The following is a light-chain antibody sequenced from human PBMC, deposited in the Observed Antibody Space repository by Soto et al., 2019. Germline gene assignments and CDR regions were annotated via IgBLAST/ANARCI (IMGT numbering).Light chain of an antibody. CDR1: QGIGST. J-gene: IGKJ4*01. CDR2: GAS. Sequence: EIVMTQSPATLSVSPGERATLSCRASQGIGSTLAWYQQKPGQTPRLLIYGASTRATGVPARFSGSGSETEFTLTINSLQSEDFAVYYCQRYNNWPLTFGGGTKVEIK. CDR3: QRYNNWPLT. V-gene: IGKV3-15*01.